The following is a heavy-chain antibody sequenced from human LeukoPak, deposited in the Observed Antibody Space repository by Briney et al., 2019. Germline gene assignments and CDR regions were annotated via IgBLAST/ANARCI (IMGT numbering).Heavy chain of an antibody. CDR1: GFTFSSYG. D-gene: IGHD2-15*01. CDR2: ICYDGGNK. V-gene: IGHV3-33*01. CDR3: ARDGGYCSGGSCRRVPFDY. J-gene: IGHJ4*02. Sequence: GGSLRLSCAASGFTFSSYGMHWVRQAPGKGLERVAVICYDGGNKYYAAFMKGRFTISRDNYKNTRSLQINRLRAEDTAVYYCARDGGYCSGGSCRRVPFDYWGQGSLVTVSS.